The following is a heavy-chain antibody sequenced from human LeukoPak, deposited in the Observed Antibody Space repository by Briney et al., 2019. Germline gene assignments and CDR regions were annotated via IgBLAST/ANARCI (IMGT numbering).Heavy chain of an antibody. Sequence: PGGSLRLSCAASGFTFSSYAMSWVRQAPGKGLEWVSAISGSGGGTYYADSVKGRFTISRDNSKNTPYLQMNSLRAEDTAVYYCAKEAYYDSSGYFYYFDYWGQGTLVTVSS. CDR1: GFTFSSYA. J-gene: IGHJ4*02. V-gene: IGHV3-23*01. CDR3: AKEAYYDSSGYFYYFDY. CDR2: ISGSGGGT. D-gene: IGHD3-22*01.